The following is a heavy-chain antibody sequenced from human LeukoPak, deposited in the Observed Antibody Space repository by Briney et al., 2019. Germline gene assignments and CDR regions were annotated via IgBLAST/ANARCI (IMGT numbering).Heavy chain of an antibody. V-gene: IGHV3-23*01. CDR1: GFTFNNNA. J-gene: IGHJ4*02. Sequence: LSGGSLRLSCAASGFTFNNNAMSWVRQAPGKGLEWVSTISGSGGSTFYADSVKGRFTISRDNSKNTLYMQMNSLRAEDTAVYYCAKESERQWLVRVYFDYWGQGTLVTVSS. CDR3: AKESERQWLVRVYFDY. D-gene: IGHD6-19*01. CDR2: ISGSGGST.